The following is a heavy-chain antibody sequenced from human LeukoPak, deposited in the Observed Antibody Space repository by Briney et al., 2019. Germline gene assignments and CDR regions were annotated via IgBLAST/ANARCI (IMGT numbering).Heavy chain of an antibody. V-gene: IGHV1-69*02. D-gene: IGHD2-2*01. J-gene: IGHJ4*02. Sequence: SVKVSCKASGGTFSSYTISWVLQAPGQGLEWMGRIIPILGIANYAQKFQGRVTITADKSTSTAYMELSSLRSEDTAVYYCARALVPAASVDYWGQGTLDTVSS. CDR3: ARALVPAASVDY. CDR1: GGTFSSYT. CDR2: IIPILGIA.